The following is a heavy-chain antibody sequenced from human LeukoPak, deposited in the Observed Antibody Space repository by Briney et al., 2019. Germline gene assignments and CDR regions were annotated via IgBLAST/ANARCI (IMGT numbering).Heavy chain of an antibody. CDR3: TRVLPGDYGDYRNDY. CDR2: IRSKAYGGTT. V-gene: IGHV3-49*03. J-gene: IGHJ4*02. CDR1: GFTFVDYA. D-gene: IGHD4-17*01. Sequence: PGGSLSLSCPASGFTFVDYAMSWFRQAPGKGLEWVGFIRSKAYGGTTEYAASVKGRFTISRDDSKSIAYLQMNSLKTEDTAVYYCTRVLPGDYGDYRNDYWGQGTLVTVSS.